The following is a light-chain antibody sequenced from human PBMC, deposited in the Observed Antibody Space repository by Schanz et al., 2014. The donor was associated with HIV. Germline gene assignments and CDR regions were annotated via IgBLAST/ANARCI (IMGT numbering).Light chain of an antibody. J-gene: IGLJ3*02. CDR3: CSFAGTIWV. CDR2: GVT. V-gene: IGLV2-14*03. Sequence: QSALTQPASVSGSPGQSITISCTGTTSDVGYYSYVSWYQQHPGRAPKLLIYGVTDRPSGVAHRFSGSKSDNTAALTISGLQTEDEDDYYCCSFAGTIWVFGGGTKLTVL. CDR1: TSDVGYYSY.